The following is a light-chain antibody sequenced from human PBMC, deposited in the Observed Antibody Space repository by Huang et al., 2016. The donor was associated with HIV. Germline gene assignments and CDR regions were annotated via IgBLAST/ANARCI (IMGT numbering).Light chain of an antibody. Sequence: DIQMTQSPSSLSASVGDRVTITCRASQTISTYLNWYQQKPGKAPKLLIYGAFGLQSGVPSRFSGSGSGTDFTLTISSLQPEDFATYYCQQGYTTPPTFGPGTKSISN. CDR3: QQGYTTPPT. CDR2: GAF. V-gene: IGKV1-39*01. J-gene: IGKJ3*01. CDR1: QTISTY.